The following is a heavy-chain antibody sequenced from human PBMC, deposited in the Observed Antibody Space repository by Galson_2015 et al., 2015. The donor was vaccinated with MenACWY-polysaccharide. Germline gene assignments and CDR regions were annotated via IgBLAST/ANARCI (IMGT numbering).Heavy chain of an antibody. V-gene: IGHV6-1*01. D-gene: IGHD6-19*01. CDR1: GDSVSSNSAA. CDR3: TRSIHISGWGGDFES. J-gene: IGHJ4*02. Sequence: CAISGDSVSSNSAAWNWIRQSPSRGLEWLGRTYYRSRWYNDYATSVKSRISIKADTPKSQFSLQLNSVTPEDTALYYCTRSIHISGWGGDFESWGQGTLVTVSS. CDR2: TYYRSRWYN.